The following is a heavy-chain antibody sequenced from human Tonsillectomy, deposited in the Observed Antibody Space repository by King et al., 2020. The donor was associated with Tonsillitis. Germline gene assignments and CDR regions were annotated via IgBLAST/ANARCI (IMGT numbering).Heavy chain of an antibody. D-gene: IGHD3-22*01. CDR3: ARDGAVTMIVVVPDY. CDR2: ISYDGSNK. V-gene: IGHV3-30*04. Sequence: VHLVESGGGVVQPGRSLRLSCAASGFTFSSYAMHWVRQAPGKGLEWVAVISYDGSNKYYADSVKGRFTISRDNSKNTLYLQMNSLRAEDTAVYYCARDGAVTMIVVVPDYWGQGTLVTVSS. J-gene: IGHJ4*02. CDR1: GFTFSSYA.